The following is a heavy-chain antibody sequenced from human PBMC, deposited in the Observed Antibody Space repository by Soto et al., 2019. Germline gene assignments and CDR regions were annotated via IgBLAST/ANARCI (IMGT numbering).Heavy chain of an antibody. Sequence: QDQLVQSGVEVKKPGASVKVSCKASGYSFTNYGITWVRQAPGQGFEWMGWISAYNGNPNYAQKFQGRVNLTTYASTSKGYLELRSLRSDDTAVYYCARDRGVAPPVAGNTHYYYHMDVWGKGTTVTVSS. J-gene: IGHJ6*03. CDR3: ARDRGVAPPVAGNTHYYYHMDV. V-gene: IGHV1-18*01. CDR2: ISAYNGNP. CDR1: GYSFTNYG. D-gene: IGHD6-19*01.